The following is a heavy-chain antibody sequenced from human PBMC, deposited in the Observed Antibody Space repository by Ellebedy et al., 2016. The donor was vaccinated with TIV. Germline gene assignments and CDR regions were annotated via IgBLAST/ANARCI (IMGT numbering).Heavy chain of an antibody. CDR1: GYTFSTYF. D-gene: IGHD6-19*01. V-gene: IGHV1-46*04. J-gene: IGHJ4*02. CDR2: INPSGGST. Sequence: AASVKVSCKASGYTFSTYFMHWVRQAPGQGLEWMGIINPSGGSTTYAQKLQGRATMTRDTSTSTVYMELSSLRSEDTAVYYCARARSSGWLHTPDYWGQGILVTVSS. CDR3: ARARSSGWLHTPDY.